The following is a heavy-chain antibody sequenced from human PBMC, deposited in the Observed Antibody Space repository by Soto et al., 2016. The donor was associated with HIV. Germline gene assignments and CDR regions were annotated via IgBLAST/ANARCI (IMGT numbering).Heavy chain of an antibody. CDR3: ARGLDYGWGYFDY. CDR1: GFTFSSYS. V-gene: IGHV3-48*04. Sequence: EVQLVESGGGLVQPGGSLRLSCAASGFTFSSYSMNWVRQAPGKGLEWVPYISSSSSTIYYADSVKGRFTISRDNAKTQLYLQMNSLRAEDTAVYYCARGLDYGWGYFDYVGPGNPGHRLL. D-gene: IGHD4-17*01. J-gene: IGHJ4*02. CDR2: ISSSSSTI.